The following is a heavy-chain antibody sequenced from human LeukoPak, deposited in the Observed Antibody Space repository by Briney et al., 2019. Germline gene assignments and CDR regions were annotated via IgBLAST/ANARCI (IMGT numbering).Heavy chain of an antibody. D-gene: IGHD1-26*01. CDR1: GFTFSSYS. J-gene: IGHJ4*02. V-gene: IGHV3-21*01. Sequence: GGSLRLSCAAFGFTFSSYSMNWVRQAPGKGLEWVSSISSSSSYIYYADSVKGRFTISRDNAKNSLYLQMNSLRAEDTAVYYCARDQWELLTKGYFDYWGQGTLVTVSS. CDR2: ISSSSSYI. CDR3: ARDQWELLTKGYFDY.